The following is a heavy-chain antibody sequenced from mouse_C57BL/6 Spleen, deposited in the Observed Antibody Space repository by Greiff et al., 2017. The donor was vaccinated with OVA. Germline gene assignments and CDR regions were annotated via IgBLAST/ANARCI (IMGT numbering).Heavy chain of an antibody. CDR1: GFTFSSYA. CDR2: ISSGGDYI. D-gene: IGHD1-1*01. Sequence: VESGEGLVKPGGSLKLSCAASGFTFSSYAMSWVRQTPEKRLEWVAYISSGGDYIYYADTVKGRFTISRDNARNTLYLQMSSLKSEDTAMYYCTRYYGSSLYFDYWGQGTTLTVSS. V-gene: IGHV5-9-1*02. J-gene: IGHJ2*01. CDR3: TRYYGSSLYFDY.